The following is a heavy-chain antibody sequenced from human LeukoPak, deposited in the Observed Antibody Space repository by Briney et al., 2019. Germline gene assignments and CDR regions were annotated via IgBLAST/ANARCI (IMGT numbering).Heavy chain of an antibody. J-gene: IGHJ5*02. Sequence: SETLSLTCTVSGGSISSGGYYWSWIRQHPGKGLEWIGYIYYSGSTYYNPSLKSRVTISVDTSKNRFSLKLSSVTAADTAVYYCARGKVTTIWFDPWGQGTLVTVSS. V-gene: IGHV4-31*03. CDR2: IYYSGST. CDR3: ARGKVTTIWFDP. CDR1: GGSISSGGYY. D-gene: IGHD2-21*02.